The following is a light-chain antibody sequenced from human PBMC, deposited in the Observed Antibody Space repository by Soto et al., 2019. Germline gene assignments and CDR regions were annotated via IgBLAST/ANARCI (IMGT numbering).Light chain of an antibody. J-gene: IGKJ4*01. CDR1: QSISSW. CDR2: KAS. Sequence: DIQMTQSPSTLSASVGDRVTITCRASQSISSWLAWYQQKPGKAPKLLIYKASGLESGVPSRFSGSGSVTDFTLTISSLQPDDFATYYCQQYESYSPLTFGGGTKVDIK. CDR3: QQYESYSPLT. V-gene: IGKV1-5*03.